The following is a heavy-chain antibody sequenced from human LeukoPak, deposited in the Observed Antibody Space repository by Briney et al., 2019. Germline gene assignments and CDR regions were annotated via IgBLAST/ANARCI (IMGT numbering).Heavy chain of an antibody. Sequence: ASVKVSCKASGYMFTGYYMHWVRQDPGQGLEWTGWINPDSGVTKYAQKYLGRVTMTRDTSISTAYMELSSLRSDDTAVYFCARDLKNYGHLGPLDYWGQGTLVTVSS. J-gene: IGHJ4*02. D-gene: IGHD3-10*01. CDR3: ARDLKNYGHLGPLDY. CDR2: INPDSGVT. V-gene: IGHV1-2*02. CDR1: GYMFTGYY.